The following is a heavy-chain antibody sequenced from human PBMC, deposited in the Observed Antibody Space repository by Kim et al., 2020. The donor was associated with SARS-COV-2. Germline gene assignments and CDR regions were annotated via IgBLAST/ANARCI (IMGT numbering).Heavy chain of an antibody. CDR3: AKGHVAC. CDR2: IK. Sequence: IKYSPDSVQGRFTISRDNSKNTLYLQMNNLRPEDTAVYYCAKGHVACWGQGTQVTVSS. D-gene: IGHD5-12*01. J-gene: IGHJ4*02. V-gene: IGHV3-23*01.